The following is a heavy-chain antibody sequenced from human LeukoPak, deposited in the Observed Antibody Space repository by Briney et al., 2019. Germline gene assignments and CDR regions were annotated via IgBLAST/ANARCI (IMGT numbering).Heavy chain of an antibody. V-gene: IGHV3-23*01. D-gene: IGHD1-26*01. CDR2: ISGSGGNT. CDR1: GFTFSSYA. Sequence: PGGSLRLSCAASGFTFSSYAMSWVRQAPGKGLEWVSAISGSGGNTYSADSVKGRFTISRDNSKNTVYLQMNILRAEDTAVYYCAKDRQIVGTTNFDYWGQGTLVTVSS. J-gene: IGHJ4*02. CDR3: AKDRQIVGTTNFDY.